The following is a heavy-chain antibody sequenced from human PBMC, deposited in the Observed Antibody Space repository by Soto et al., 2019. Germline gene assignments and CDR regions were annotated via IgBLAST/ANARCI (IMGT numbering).Heavy chain of an antibody. Sequence: QVQLVQSGAEVRKPGASVKVSCKASGYTFTHYYIHWVRQAPGQGLEWMGIINPNGGVTTYAQKFRAGFTMTRDTSTSTVYMELSSLRSEDSGVYYCATSVNSAMAFDYWGQGTLVTVSS. CDR2: INPNGGVT. CDR3: ATSVNSAMAFDY. V-gene: IGHV1-46*01. D-gene: IGHD5-18*01. CDR1: GYTFTHYY. J-gene: IGHJ4*02.